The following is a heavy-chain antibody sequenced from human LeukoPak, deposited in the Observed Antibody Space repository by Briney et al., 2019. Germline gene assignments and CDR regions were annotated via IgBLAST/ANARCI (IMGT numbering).Heavy chain of an antibody. CDR1: GGSISSYY. D-gene: IGHD3-22*01. CDR2: IYYSGST. V-gene: IGHV4-59*01. Sequence: SETLSLTCTVSGGSISSYYWSWTRQPPGKGLEWIGYIYYSGSTNYNPSLKSRVTISVDTSKNQFSLKLSSVTAADTAVYYCAREGDSSVKSAFDIWGQGTMVTVSS. J-gene: IGHJ3*02. CDR3: AREGDSSVKSAFDI.